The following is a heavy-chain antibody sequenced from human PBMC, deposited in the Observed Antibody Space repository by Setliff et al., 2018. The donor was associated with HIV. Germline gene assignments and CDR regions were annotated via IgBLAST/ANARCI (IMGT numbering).Heavy chain of an antibody. V-gene: IGHV4-4*07. D-gene: IGHD4-17*01. CDR3: ARAAAGNTGPFDL. CDR2: VSSRGDT. J-gene: IGHJ4*02. CDR1: DSGTYY. Sequence: PSETLSLTCTVSDSGTYYWSWIRQPAGKGLEWIGRVSSRGDTNYNPSLKSRVTMSVDTSKNQFSLKLTSVTASDTAVYYGARAAAGNTGPFDLWGQGSPVTVSS.